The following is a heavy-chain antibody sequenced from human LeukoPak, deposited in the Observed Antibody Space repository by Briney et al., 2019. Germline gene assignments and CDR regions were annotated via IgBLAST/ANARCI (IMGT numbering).Heavy chain of an antibody. J-gene: IGHJ6*02. V-gene: IGHV3-20*01. CDR1: GFTFDDYG. D-gene: IGHD3-3*01. CDR3: ARDGKRVTTQFYYYGIDL. CDR2: ITWNGGST. Sequence: SGGSLRLSCTAAGFTFDDYGMSWVRQIPGKGLEWVAGITWNGGSTDYAVSVRGRVTISRDNAKKSVYLQMNSLRAEDAALYHCARDGKRVTTQFYYYGIDLWGQGTTVTASS.